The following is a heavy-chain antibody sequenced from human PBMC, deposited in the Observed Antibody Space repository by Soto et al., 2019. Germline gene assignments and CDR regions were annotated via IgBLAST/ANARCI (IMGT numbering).Heavy chain of an antibody. Sequence: QLQLQESGPGLLKPSETLALNSTVSGDSISRSSYYWGWIRQPPGKGLEWIGSIYYRGRTYYNPSLKSRVTISVDTSKNQFSLKLSSVTASDTAVYYCATTYFFGSGSGYWGQGTLVTVSS. J-gene: IGHJ4*02. CDR1: GDSISRSSYY. CDR2: IYYRGRT. CDR3: ATTYFFGSGSGY. D-gene: IGHD3-10*01. V-gene: IGHV4-39*01.